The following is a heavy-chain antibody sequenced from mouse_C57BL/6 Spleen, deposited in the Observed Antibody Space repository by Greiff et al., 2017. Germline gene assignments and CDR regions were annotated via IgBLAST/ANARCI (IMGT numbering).Heavy chain of an antibody. CDR2: ISSGGSDT. Sequence: EVKLVEPGADLVKPGGSLKLSCAASGFTFSSYGMSWVRQTPDKRLEWVATISSGGSDTYYPDSVKGRFTITSDNAKNTLYLPMSSLKSEDTAMYSCRRQYFDYWGQGTTLTVSS. CDR1: GFTFSSYG. J-gene: IGHJ2*01. CDR3: RRQYFDY. V-gene: IGHV5-6*01.